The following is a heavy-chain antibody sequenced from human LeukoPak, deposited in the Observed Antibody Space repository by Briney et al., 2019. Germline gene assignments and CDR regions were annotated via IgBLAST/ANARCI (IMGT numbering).Heavy chain of an antibody. CDR3: ASRGSGAVAPPFDP. CDR1: GGSVSSGSYY. J-gene: IGHJ5*02. CDR2: IYYSGST. V-gene: IGHV4-61*01. Sequence: SETLSLTCTVSGGSVSSGSYYWSWIRQPPGKGLEWIGYIYYSGSTNYNPSLKSRVTISVDTSKNQFSLKLSSVTAADTAVYYYASRGSGAVAPPFDPWGQGTLVTVSS. D-gene: IGHD6-19*01.